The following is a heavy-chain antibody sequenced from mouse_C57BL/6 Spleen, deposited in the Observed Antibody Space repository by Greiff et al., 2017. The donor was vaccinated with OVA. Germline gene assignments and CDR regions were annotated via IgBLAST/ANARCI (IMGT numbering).Heavy chain of an antibody. Sequence: QVQLQQPGAELVKPGASVKLSCKASGYTFTSYWMQWVKQRPGQGLEWIGEIDPSDSYTNYNQKFKGKATLTVDTSSSTAYMQLSSLTSEDSAVYYCARCPRLLEGYDYFDYWGQGTTLTDSS. V-gene: IGHV1-50*01. CDR3: ARCPRLLEGYDYFDY. D-gene: IGHD2-3*01. J-gene: IGHJ2*01. CDR1: GYTFTSYW. CDR2: IDPSDSYT.